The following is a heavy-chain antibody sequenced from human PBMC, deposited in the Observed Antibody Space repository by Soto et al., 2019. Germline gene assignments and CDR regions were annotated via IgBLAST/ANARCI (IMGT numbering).Heavy chain of an antibody. CDR1: GFTFSSYG. CDR2: ISYDGSNE. V-gene: IGHV3-30*03. D-gene: IGHD4-17*01. J-gene: IGHJ4*02. CDR3: VFAVTYFDY. Sequence: PGGSLRLSCAASGFTFSSYGMHWVRQAPGKGLEWVAVISYDGSNEYYADSVKGRFTISRDNSKNTVYLQMNSLRAEDTAVYYCVFAVTYFDYWGQGTLVTVSS.